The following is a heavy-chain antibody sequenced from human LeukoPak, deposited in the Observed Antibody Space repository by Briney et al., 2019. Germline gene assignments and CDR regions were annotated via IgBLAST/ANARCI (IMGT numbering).Heavy chain of an antibody. D-gene: IGHD4-23*01. CDR2: IYYSGST. Sequence: PSETLSLTCTVSGGSISSSSYYWGWIRQPPGKGLEWIGSIYYSGSTYYNPSLKSRVTISVDTSKNQFSLKLSSVTAADTALYYCARDGYGGIDYWGQGILVTVSS. CDR1: GGSISSSSYY. J-gene: IGHJ4*02. CDR3: ARDGYGGIDY. V-gene: IGHV4-39*07.